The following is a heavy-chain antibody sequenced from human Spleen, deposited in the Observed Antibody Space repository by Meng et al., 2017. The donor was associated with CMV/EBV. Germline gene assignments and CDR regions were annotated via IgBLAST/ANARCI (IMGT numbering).Heavy chain of an antibody. CDR3: ARDTGIAARPHYYGMDV. Sequence: TLTSYERDWVRQAHGQGLEWMGIINPSGGSTSYAQKFQGRVTMTRDTSTSTVYMELSSLRSEDTAVYYCARDTGIAARPHYYGMDVWGQGTTVTVSS. D-gene: IGHD6-6*01. J-gene: IGHJ6*02. CDR1: TLTSYE. V-gene: IGHV1-46*01. CDR2: INPSGGST.